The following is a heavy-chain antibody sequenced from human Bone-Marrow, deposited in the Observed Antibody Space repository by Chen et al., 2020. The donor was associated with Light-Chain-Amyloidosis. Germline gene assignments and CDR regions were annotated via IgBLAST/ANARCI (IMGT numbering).Heavy chain of an antibody. Sequence: EVQLEQSGPEVKKPGESLKISCKGSGYTFPNYWIGWVRQMPGKGLEWMGVIYPDDSDASYSPSFDGQVTISADKSITTAYLQWRGLKASDTAMYDCARRRDGYNFDYWGQGTLVTVSS. CDR1: GYTFPNYW. CDR2: IYPDDSDA. CDR3: ARRRDGYNFDY. V-gene: IGHV5-51*01. D-gene: IGHD5-12*01. J-gene: IGHJ4*02.